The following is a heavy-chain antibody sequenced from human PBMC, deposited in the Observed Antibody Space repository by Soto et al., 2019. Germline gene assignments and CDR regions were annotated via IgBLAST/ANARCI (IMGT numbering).Heavy chain of an antibody. D-gene: IGHD1-7*01. CDR3: AKDPNGLELDDY. J-gene: IGHJ4*02. CDR2: ISGSGGST. CDR1: GFTFSSYA. Sequence: EVQLLESGGGLVQPGGSLRLSCAASGFTFSSYAMSWVRQAPGKGLEWVSAISGSGGSTYYADSVKGRFTISRDNSKNPLYLQWNSLRAKDTAVYYCAKDPNGLELDDYWGQGTLVTVSS. V-gene: IGHV3-23*01.